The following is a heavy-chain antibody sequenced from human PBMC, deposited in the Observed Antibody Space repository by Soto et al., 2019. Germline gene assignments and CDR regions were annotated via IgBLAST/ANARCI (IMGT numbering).Heavy chain of an antibody. Sequence: EVQLVEFGGGLVQPGGSLRLSCAASGFTFSNYDMHWVRQVPGKGLKWVSAIGTIGDTYYPDSVKGRFTISREDAKNSLYLQMNRLRAGDTAVYYCAREVREAAYTVHHYYGIDVWGQGTTVTVSS. CDR3: AREVREAAYTVHHYYGIDV. CDR2: IGTIGDT. V-gene: IGHV3-13*04. D-gene: IGHD3-16*01. CDR1: GFTFSNYD. J-gene: IGHJ6*02.